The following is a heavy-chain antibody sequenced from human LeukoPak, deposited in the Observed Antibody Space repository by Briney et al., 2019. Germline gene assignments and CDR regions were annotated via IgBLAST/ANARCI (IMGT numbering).Heavy chain of an antibody. V-gene: IGHV4-39*01. CDR1: GGSISSSRYY. D-gene: IGHD2-8*01. Sequence: SETLSLTCTVSGGSISSSRYYWGWIRQPPGKGLEWIGSIYYSGSTYYNPSLKSRVTISVDTSKNQFSLKLSSVTASDTAVYYCARLFSWSAVSGWGQGTLVTVSS. CDR3: ARLFSWSAVSG. CDR2: IYYSGST. J-gene: IGHJ4*02.